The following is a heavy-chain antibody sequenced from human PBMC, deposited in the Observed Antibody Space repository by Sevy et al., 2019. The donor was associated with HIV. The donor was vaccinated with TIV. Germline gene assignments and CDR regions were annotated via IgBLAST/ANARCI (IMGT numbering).Heavy chain of an antibody. J-gene: IGHJ6*02. CDR1: GFTFSSYA. CDR3: AKGAPTAAHYFYYGMDV. D-gene: IGHD2-2*01. V-gene: IGHV3-23*01. Sequence: GGSLRLSCAASGFTFSSYAMSWVRQAPGKGLEWVSAISGSGESTYYADSVKGRFTISRDNSKNTLYLQMNSLRAEDTAVYYCAKGAPTAAHYFYYGMDVWGQGTTVTVSS. CDR2: ISGSGEST.